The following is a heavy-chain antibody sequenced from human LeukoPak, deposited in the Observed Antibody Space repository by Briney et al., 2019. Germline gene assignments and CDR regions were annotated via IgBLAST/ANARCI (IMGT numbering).Heavy chain of an antibody. CDR2: INPNSGGT. CDR1: GYTFTGYY. CDR3: ARTYGDYFRAFDY. J-gene: IGHJ4*02. D-gene: IGHD4-17*01. V-gene: IGHV1-2*02. Sequence: ASVKVSCKASGYTFTGYYMHWVRQAPGQGLEWMGWINPNSGGTNYAQKFQGRVTMTRDTSISTAYMELSMLRSDDAAVYYYARTYGDYFRAFDYWGQGTLVTVSS.